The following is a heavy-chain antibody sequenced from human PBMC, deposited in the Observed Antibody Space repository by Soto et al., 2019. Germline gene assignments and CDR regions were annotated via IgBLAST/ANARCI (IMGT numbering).Heavy chain of an antibody. CDR3: AKADGQQWLLPHLEH. CDR2: ISCCGGTA. CDR1: GFNFNKYA. V-gene: IGHV3-23*01. Sequence: EVQLLESGGGLVRPGESLRLSCAASGFNFNKYAMSWVRQAPGEGLEWVSGISCCGGTASYADSVKGRFTIARDDAKNTLYLDMNSLRVEDTAEYYCAKADGQQWLLPHLEHWCRGTLVTVS. D-gene: IGHD6-19*01. J-gene: IGHJ4*02.